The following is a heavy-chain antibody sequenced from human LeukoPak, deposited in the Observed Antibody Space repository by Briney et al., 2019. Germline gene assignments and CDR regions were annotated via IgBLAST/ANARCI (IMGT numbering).Heavy chain of an antibody. CDR2: INHSGST. CDR1: GGSISSSSYY. Sequence: PSETLSLTCTVSGGSISSSSYYWGWIRQPPGKGLEWIGEINHSGSTNYNPSLKSRVSISRDTSENQFSLKLRSVTAADTAVYYCASPTAINRRGLDYWGQGTLSPSPQ. J-gene: IGHJ4*02. CDR3: ASPTAINRRGLDY. D-gene: IGHD1-14*01. V-gene: IGHV4-39*07.